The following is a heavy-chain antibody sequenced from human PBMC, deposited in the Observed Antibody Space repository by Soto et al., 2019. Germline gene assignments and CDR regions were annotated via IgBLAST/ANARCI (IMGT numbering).Heavy chain of an antibody. CDR1: GFSLSTSGMC. CDR3: ARIREYQLPGGGWFDP. D-gene: IGHD2-2*01. J-gene: IGHJ5*02. CDR2: IDWDDDK. V-gene: IGHV2-70*01. Sequence: SGPTLVNPTQTLTLTCTFSGFSLSTSGMCVSWIRQPPGKALEWLALIDWDDDKYYSTSLKTRLTISKDTSKNQVVLTMTNMDPVDTATYYCARIREYQLPGGGWFDPWGQGTLVTVSS.